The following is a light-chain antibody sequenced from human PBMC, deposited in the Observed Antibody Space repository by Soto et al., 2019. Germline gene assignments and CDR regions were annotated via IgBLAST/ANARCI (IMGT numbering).Light chain of an antibody. Sequence: EIVLTQSPGTLSLSPGEIATLSFSASQSVSSNYLAWYQLKPGQAPRFLIYGASNRATGIPDRFSGSGSGTDFTLTISRLEPEDSAVYYCQQYGSSGLTFGGGTKVDIK. V-gene: IGKV3-20*01. J-gene: IGKJ4*01. CDR1: QSVSSNY. CDR3: QQYGSSGLT. CDR2: GAS.